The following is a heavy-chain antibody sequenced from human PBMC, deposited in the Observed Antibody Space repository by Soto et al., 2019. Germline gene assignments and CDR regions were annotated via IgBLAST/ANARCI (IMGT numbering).Heavy chain of an antibody. CDR2: ISYDGSNK. CDR1: GFTFSSYA. V-gene: IGHV3-30-3*01. CDR3: ARDSIVVITVGPFEY. J-gene: IGHJ4*02. Sequence: GGSLRLSCAASGFTFSSYAMHWVRQAPGKGLEWVAVISYDGSNKYYADSVKGRFTISRDNSKNTLYLQMNSLRAEDTAVYYCARDSIVVITVGPFEYWGQGPLVTVS. D-gene: IGHD3-22*01.